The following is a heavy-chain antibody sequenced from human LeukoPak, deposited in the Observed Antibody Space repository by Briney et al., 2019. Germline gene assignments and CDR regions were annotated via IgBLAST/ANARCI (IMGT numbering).Heavy chain of an antibody. CDR1: GFTFSSYA. Sequence: GGSLRLSCAASGFTFSSYAMSWVRQAPGKGLEWVSAISGSGGSTYYADSVKGRFTISRDNSKNTLYLQMNSQRAEDTAVYYCAKDGTYYYGSGRPSLVYYYGMDVWGQGTTVTVSS. V-gene: IGHV3-23*01. D-gene: IGHD3-10*01. CDR3: AKDGTYYYGSGRPSLVYYYGMDV. J-gene: IGHJ6*02. CDR2: ISGSGGST.